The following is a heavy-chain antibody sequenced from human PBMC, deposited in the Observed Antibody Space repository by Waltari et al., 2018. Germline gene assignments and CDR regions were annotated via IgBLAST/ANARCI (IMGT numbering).Heavy chain of an antibody. CDR3: ARPKWAGFRDAFDI. CDR1: GDSFPRFC. Sequence: VQLVQSRAEGRKPGEYLNVSWMGTGDSFPRFCCCWASQVPGKGLEWMGIIYPGDSDTRYSPSFQGQVTISADKSISTAYLQWSSLKASDTAMYYCARPKWAGFRDAFDIWGQGTMVTVSS. CDR2: IYPGDSDT. D-gene: IGHD1-26*01. J-gene: IGHJ3*02. V-gene: IGHV5-51*03.